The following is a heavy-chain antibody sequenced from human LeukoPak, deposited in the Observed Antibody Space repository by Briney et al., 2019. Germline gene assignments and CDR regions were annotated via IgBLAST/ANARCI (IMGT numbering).Heavy chain of an antibody. CDR1: GFTFSNHW. CDR3: ARVSAEGRGFDI. CDR2: IKEDGSEN. J-gene: IGHJ3*02. V-gene: IGHV3-7*04. Sequence: PGGSLGLSCAASGFTFSNHWMNWVRQAPGKGLEWVANIKEDGSENYYVDSVKGRFTISRDNAKNSLYLQMNSLRAEDTAVYYCARVSAEGRGFDIWGQGTMVTVSS. D-gene: IGHD2/OR15-2a*01.